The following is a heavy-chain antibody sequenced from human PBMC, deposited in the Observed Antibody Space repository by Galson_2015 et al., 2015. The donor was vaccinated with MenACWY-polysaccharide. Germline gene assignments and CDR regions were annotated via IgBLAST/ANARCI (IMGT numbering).Heavy chain of an antibody. CDR2: ISGSGGST. Sequence: SLRLSCAASGFTFSSYAMSWVRQAPGKGLEWVSAISGSGGSTYYADSVKGRFTISRDNSKNTLYLQMNSLRAEDTAVYYCAKEGIAVAGTSGAFDIWGQGTMVTVSS. CDR3: AKEGIAVAGTSGAFDI. CDR1: GFTFSSYA. D-gene: IGHD6-19*01. V-gene: IGHV3-23*01. J-gene: IGHJ3*02.